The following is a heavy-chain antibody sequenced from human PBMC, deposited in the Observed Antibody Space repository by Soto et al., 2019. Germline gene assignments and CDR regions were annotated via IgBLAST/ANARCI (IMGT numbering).Heavy chain of an antibody. D-gene: IGHD2-2*02. J-gene: IGHJ6*02. CDR1: GGSFSGYY. CDR2: INHSGST. CDR3: ARIVVVPAAIAYYDYGMDV. Sequence: QVQLQQWGAGLLKPSETLSLTCAVYGGSFSGYYWSWIRQPPGKGLEWIGEINHSGSTNYNPSLKGRVTISVDTSKNQFSLKLSSVTAADSAVYYCARIVVVPAAIAYYDYGMDVWGQGTTVTVSS. V-gene: IGHV4-34*01.